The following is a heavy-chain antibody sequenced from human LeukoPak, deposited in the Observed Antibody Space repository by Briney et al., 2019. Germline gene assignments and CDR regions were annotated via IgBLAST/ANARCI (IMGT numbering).Heavy chain of an antibody. CDR2: IKQDGSEM. CDR3: ARDFRNSYGPTSYYFDY. V-gene: IGHV3-7*04. J-gene: IGHJ4*02. CDR1: GFTFSNYW. D-gene: IGHD5-18*01. Sequence: GGSLRLSCAASGFTFSNYWMNWVRQAPGKGLEWVANIKQDGSEMYSVDSVKGRFTISRDNAKNSLYLQMNSLRAEDTAVYYCARDFRNSYGPTSYYFDYWGQGALVTVSS.